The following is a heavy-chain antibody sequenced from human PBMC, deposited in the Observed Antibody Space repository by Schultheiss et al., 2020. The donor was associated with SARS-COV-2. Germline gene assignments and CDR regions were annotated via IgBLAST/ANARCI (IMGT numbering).Heavy chain of an antibody. CDR1: GFTFSDYY. D-gene: IGHD6-19*01. V-gene: IGHV3-11*01. CDR2: ISSSGSTI. J-gene: IGHJ4*02. Sequence: GGSPRLSCAASGFTFSDYYMSWIRQAPGKGLEWVSYISSSGSTIYYADSVKGRFTISRDNSKNTLYLQMNSLRAEDTAVYYCAKDRYSSGWPQGYWGQGTLVTVSS. CDR3: AKDRYSSGWPQGY.